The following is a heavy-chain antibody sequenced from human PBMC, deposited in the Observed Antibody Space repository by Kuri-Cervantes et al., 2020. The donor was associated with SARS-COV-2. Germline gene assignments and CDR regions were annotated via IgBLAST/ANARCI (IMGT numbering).Heavy chain of an antibody. Sequence: SETLSLTCTVSGGSISSYYWSWIRQPPGKGLEWIGYIYYSGSTNYNPSLKSRVTISVDTSKNQFSLKLSSVTAADTAVYYCARGGRTRNSYYFDYWGQGTLVTVSS. CDR1: GGSISSYY. CDR3: ARGGRTRNSYYFDY. CDR2: IYYSGST. D-gene: IGHD3-10*01. V-gene: IGHV4-59*01. J-gene: IGHJ4*02.